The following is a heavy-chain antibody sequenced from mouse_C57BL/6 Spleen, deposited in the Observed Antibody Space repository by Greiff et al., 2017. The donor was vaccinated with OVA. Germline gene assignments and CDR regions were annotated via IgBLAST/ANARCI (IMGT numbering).Heavy chain of an antibody. CDR3: ARSPPSYYLFDY. V-gene: IGHV1-22*01. J-gene: IGHJ2*01. D-gene: IGHD1-1*01. CDR2: INPNNGGT. Sequence: VQLQQSGPELVKPGASVKMSCKASGYTFTDYNMHWVKQSHGKSLEWIGYINPNNGGTSYNQKFKGKSTLTVNKSSSTAYMELRSLTSEDSAVYYCARSPPSYYLFDYWGQGTTLTVSS. CDR1: GYTFTDYN.